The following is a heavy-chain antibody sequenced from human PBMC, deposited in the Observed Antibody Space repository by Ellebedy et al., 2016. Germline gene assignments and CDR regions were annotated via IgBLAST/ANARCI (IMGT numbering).Heavy chain of an antibody. J-gene: IGHJ2*01. CDR3: ARRLRFGELLQIWYFDL. CDR2: IRSKANSYAT. Sequence: GGSLRLSCAASGFTFSGSAMHWVRQASGKGLEWVGRIRSKANSYATAYAASVKGRFTISRDDSKNTAYLQMNSLKTEDTAVYYCARRLRFGELLQIWYFDLWGRGTLVTVSS. V-gene: IGHV3-73*01. D-gene: IGHD3-10*01. CDR1: GFTFSGSA.